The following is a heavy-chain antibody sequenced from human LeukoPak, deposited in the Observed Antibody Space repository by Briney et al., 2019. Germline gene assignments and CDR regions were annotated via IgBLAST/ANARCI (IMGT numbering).Heavy chain of an antibody. V-gene: IGHV4-39*01. CDR3: ARLELEATFFDY. D-gene: IGHD1-26*01. CDR1: GGSIGSSSHF. J-gene: IGHJ4*02. CDR2: VYSSGSA. Sequence: PSETLSLTCTVSGGSIGSSSHFWDWIRQPPGKGLEWIGSVYSSGSAYYNPSVKSRVTISVDTSRNQFSLKLSSVTAADTAVYYCARLELEATFFDYWGQGTLVTVSS.